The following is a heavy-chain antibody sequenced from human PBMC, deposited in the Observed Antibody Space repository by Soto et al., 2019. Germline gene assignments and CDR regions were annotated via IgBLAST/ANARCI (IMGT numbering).Heavy chain of an antibody. CDR1: GGTFSSYA. J-gene: IGHJ5*02. V-gene: IGHV1-69*06. CDR3: ARDKGSSWHWFDP. CDR2: IIPIFGTA. Sequence: SVKVSCKASGGTFSSYAISWVRQAPGQGLEWMGGIIPIFGTANYAQRFQGRVTITADKSTSTAYMELSSLRSEDTAVYYCARDKGSSWHWFDPWGQGTLVTVSS. D-gene: IGHD6-13*01.